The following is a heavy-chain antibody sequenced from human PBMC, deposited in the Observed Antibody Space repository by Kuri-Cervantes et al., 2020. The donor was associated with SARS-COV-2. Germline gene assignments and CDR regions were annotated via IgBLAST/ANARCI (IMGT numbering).Heavy chain of an antibody. CDR3: ARVVGCSSTSCYTLYSDY. Sequence: GSLRLSCAVYGGSFSGYYWSWIRQPPGKGLEWIGEINHSGSTNYNPSLKSRVTISVDTSKNQFSLKLSSVTAADTAVYYCARVVGCSSTSCYTLYSDYWGQGTPVTVSS. CDR2: INHSGST. V-gene: IGHV4-34*01. J-gene: IGHJ4*02. D-gene: IGHD2-2*02. CDR1: GGSFSGYY.